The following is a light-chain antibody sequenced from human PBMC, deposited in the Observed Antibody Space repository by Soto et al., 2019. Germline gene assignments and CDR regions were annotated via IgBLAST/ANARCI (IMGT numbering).Light chain of an antibody. Sequence: DIQMTQSPPSLSASAGDRVTITCRASQGVRNSLDWYQQKPGKAPQRLIYEIYNLQSGVPSRFSGSGSGTVFSLTISNLQPDDCATYYCQQYENYWTFGQGTKVDIK. CDR2: EIY. J-gene: IGKJ1*01. V-gene: IGKV1-17*02. CDR1: QGVRNS. CDR3: QQYENYWT.